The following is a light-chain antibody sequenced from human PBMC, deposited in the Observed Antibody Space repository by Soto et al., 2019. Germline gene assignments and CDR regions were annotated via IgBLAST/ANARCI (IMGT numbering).Light chain of an antibody. CDR1: SDDIGRYNH. CDR3: ASYRTINTYV. J-gene: IGLJ1*01. Sequence: QSMLTQPASVSGSPGQSITVSCTGTSDDIGRYNHVSWYQQHPGKAPKLMISEVTNRPSGVSNRFSGSKSGNTASLTISRLQAEDEADYYCASYRTINTYVFGTGTKVTVL. CDR2: EVT. V-gene: IGLV2-14*01.